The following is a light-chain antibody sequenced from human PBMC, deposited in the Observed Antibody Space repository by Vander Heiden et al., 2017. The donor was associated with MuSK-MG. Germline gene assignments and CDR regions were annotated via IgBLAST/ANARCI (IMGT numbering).Light chain of an antibody. CDR2: AAS. V-gene: IGKV1-NL1*01. CDR3: QQYYTTPIT. CDR1: QAVSNS. Sequence: DIQMTQSPSSLSASIGDRVTITCRASQAVSNSLAWYQQKPGKAPKLLLSAASRLETGVPSRFSGSTSGTDFTLTITSLQPEDFATYYCQQYYTTPITFGQGTRLDIK. J-gene: IGKJ5*01.